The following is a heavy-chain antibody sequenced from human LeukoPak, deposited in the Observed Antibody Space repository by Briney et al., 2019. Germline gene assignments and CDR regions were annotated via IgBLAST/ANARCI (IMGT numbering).Heavy chain of an antibody. J-gene: IGHJ6*02. CDR1: GYTFTGYY. D-gene: IGHD2-21*01. CDR3: ARDPYCGGDFCYGMDV. CDR2: INADNGNT. V-gene: IGHV1-3*01. Sequence: ASVKVSCKASGYTFTGYYMHWVRQAPGQRLEWMGWINADNGNTEYSQKFQGRVTITRDTSASTAYMELSSLRSEDTAVYYCARDPYCGGDFCYGMDVWGQGTTVTVSS.